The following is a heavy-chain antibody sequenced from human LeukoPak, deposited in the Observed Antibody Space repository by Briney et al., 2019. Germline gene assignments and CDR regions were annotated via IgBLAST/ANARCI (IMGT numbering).Heavy chain of an antibody. J-gene: IGHJ4*02. D-gene: IGHD3-22*01. V-gene: IGHV3-23*01. CDR1: GFTFDDYA. CDR3: AREDSSGYYYEFDY. Sequence: GGSLRLSCAASGFTFDDYAMHWVRQAPGKGLEWVSAISGSGGSTYYADSVKGRFTISRDNSKNTLYLQMNSLRAEDTAVYYCAREDSSGYYYEFDYWGQGTLVTVSS. CDR2: ISGSGGST.